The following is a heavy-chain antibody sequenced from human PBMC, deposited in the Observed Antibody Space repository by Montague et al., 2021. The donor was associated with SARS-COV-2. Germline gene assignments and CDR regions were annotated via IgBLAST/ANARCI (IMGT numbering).Heavy chain of an antibody. J-gene: IGHJ3*02. Sequence: SETLSLTCTVSGGSITVSRYDWGWIRQPPGKGLEWIGSVHYTGTTSYNASLKSRPTISVDTSENQFSLKMTSVTASDTAVYYCARHRANARSFDIWGQGTMVTVSS. CDR2: VHYTGTT. V-gene: IGHV4-39*01. CDR3: ARHRANARSFDI. CDR1: GGSITVSRYD. D-gene: IGHD1-1*01.